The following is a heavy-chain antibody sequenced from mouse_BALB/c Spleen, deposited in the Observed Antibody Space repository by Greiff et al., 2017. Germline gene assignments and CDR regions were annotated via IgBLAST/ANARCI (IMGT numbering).Heavy chain of an antibody. J-gene: IGHJ3*01. Sequence: EVQGVESGGGLVQPGGSLKLSCAASGFTFSSYGMSWVRQTPDKRLELVATINSNGGSTYYPDSVKGRFTISRDNAKNTLYLQMSSLKSEDTAMYYCARTTVVATNWGQGTLVTVSA. CDR1: GFTFSSYG. D-gene: IGHD1-1*01. CDR2: INSNGGST. V-gene: IGHV5-6-3*01. CDR3: ARTTVVATN.